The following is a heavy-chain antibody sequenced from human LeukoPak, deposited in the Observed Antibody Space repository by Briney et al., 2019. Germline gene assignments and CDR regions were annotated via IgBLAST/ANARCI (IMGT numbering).Heavy chain of an antibody. J-gene: IGHJ5*02. V-gene: IGHV3-9*01. CDR3: AKYVGYTYTTNWFDP. Sequence: VRSLRLSCAASGFTFGDYAMHWVRQAPGKGLEWVSGISVNSGSICYADSVKGRFTISRDNAKSSLYLQMYSLRAEDTALYYCAKYVGYTYTTNWFDPWGQGTLVTVSS. D-gene: IGHD3-16*02. CDR2: ISVNSGSI. CDR1: GFTFGDYA.